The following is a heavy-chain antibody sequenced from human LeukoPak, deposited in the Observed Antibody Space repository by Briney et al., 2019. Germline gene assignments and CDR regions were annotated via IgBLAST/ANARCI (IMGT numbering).Heavy chain of an antibody. V-gene: IGHV4-34*01. CDR1: GGSFSGYY. D-gene: IGHD1-26*01. J-gene: IGHJ6*03. Sequence: KPSETLSLTCAVYGGSFSGYYWSWIRQPPWKGLEWIGEINHSGSTNYNPSLKGRVTISVDTSKNQFSLKLSSVTAADTAVYYCARVGSYHYMDVWGKGTTVTVSS. CDR2: INHSGST. CDR3: ARVGSYHYMDV.